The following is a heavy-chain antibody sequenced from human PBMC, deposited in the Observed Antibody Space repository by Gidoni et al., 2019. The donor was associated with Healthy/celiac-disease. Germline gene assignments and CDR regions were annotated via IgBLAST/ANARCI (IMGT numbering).Heavy chain of an antibody. J-gene: IGHJ1*01. CDR3: AKDGGYSGYDSAPAQHFQH. CDR1: GFTFSSYA. D-gene: IGHD5-12*01. CDR2: ISGSGGST. Sequence: EVQLLESGGGLVQPGGSLRLSCAASGFTFSSYAMSWFRQAPGKGLEWVAAISGSGGSTYYADSVKGRFTISRDNSKNTLYLQMNSLRAEDTAVYYCAKDGGYSGYDSAPAQHFQHWGQGTLVTVSS. V-gene: IGHV3-23*01.